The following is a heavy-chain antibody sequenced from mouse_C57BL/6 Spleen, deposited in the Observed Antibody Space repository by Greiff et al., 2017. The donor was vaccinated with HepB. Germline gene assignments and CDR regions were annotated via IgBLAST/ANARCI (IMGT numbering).Heavy chain of an antibody. CDR1: GYTFTDYE. J-gene: IGHJ2*01. V-gene: IGHV1-15*01. Sequence: VQLQQSGAELVRPGASVTLSCKASGYTFTDYEMHWVKQTPVHGLEWIGAIDPETGGTAYNQKFKGKAILTADKSSSTAYMELRSLTSEDSAVYYCTRVGDDGVYRGQGTTLTVSS. CDR3: TRVGDDGVY. D-gene: IGHD2-12*01. CDR2: IDPETGGT.